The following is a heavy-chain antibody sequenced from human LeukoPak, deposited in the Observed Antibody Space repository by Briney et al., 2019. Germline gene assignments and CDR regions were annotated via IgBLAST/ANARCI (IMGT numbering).Heavy chain of an antibody. CDR2: IKQDGSEK. CDR1: GFTFDDYG. CDR3: ARNRYFDL. J-gene: IGHJ2*01. V-gene: IGHV3-7*01. Sequence: GGSLRLSCAASGFTFDDYGMSWVRQAPGKGLEWVANIKQDGSEKYYVDSVKGRFTISRDNAKNSLYLQMNSLRAEDTAVYYCARNRYFDLWGRGTLVTVSS.